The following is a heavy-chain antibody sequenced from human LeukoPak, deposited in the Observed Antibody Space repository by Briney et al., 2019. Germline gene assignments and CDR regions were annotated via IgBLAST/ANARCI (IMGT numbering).Heavy chain of an antibody. D-gene: IGHD4-17*01. V-gene: IGHV1-2*02. CDR3: ARSDSDDYGVYFDY. Sequence: ASVKVSCKASGYTFTGYYMHWVRQAPGQGLEWMGWINPNSGGTNYAQKFQGRVTMTRDTSISTAYMELSRLRSDDTAVYYCARSDSDDYGVYFDYWGQGTLVTVSS. CDR2: INPNSGGT. J-gene: IGHJ4*02. CDR1: GYTFTGYY.